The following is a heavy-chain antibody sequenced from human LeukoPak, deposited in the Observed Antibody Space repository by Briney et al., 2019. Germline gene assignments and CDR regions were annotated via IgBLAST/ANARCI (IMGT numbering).Heavy chain of an antibody. J-gene: IGHJ4*02. CDR1: GFTFYDYA. Sequence: GRSLRLSCAASGFTFYDYAMHWVRQAPGKGLEWVSGISWNSGSIGYADSVKGRFTISRDNAKNSLYLQMNSLRAEDTALYYCANDIGYSSSWYPGYWGQGTLVTVSS. D-gene: IGHD6-13*01. V-gene: IGHV3-9*01. CDR3: ANDIGYSSSWYPGY. CDR2: ISWNSGSI.